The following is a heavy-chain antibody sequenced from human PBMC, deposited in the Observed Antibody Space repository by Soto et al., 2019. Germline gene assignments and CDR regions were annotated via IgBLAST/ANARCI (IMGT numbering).Heavy chain of an antibody. J-gene: IGHJ3*02. Sequence: GGSLRLSCAASGFIVSDKYMSWVRQSPGKGLEWVSLIYSSGTTYSADSVKGKFTISRDNSKNTLSLQMNSLTAEDTAVYYCARVLRSGTSGYAFDIWGQGTMVTVSS. D-gene: IGHD2-2*01. V-gene: IGHV3-66*01. CDR3: ARVLRSGTSGYAFDI. CDR2: IYSSGTT. CDR1: GFIVSDKY.